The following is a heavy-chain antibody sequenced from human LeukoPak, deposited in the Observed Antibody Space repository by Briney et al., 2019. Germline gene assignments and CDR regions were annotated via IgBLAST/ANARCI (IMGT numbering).Heavy chain of an antibody. CDR3: ARVGDFWAFDI. Sequence: GGSLRLSCAASGFTVSSNYMSWVRQAPGKGLEWVSVIYSGGSTYYADSVKGRFTISRDNSKNTLYLQMNSLRAEDTAVYYCARVGDFWAFDIWGQGTMVTVSS. J-gene: IGHJ3*02. D-gene: IGHD3-3*01. V-gene: IGHV3-53*01. CDR2: IYSGGST. CDR1: GFTVSSNY.